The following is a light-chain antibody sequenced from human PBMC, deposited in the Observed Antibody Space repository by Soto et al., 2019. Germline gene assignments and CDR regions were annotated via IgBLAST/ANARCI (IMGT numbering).Light chain of an antibody. V-gene: IGLV8-61*01. J-gene: IGLJ3*02. CDR1: SGSVSTNNY. CDR2: NTN. Sequence: QTVVTQEPSFSVSPGGTITLTCGLSSGSVSTNNYPSWYQQTPGQAPRTLIYNTNTRSSGVPDRFSGSILGNQAAPTITGAQADDECDYYCLLYVGSGIHWVFGGGTKLTVL. CDR3: LLYVGSGIHWV.